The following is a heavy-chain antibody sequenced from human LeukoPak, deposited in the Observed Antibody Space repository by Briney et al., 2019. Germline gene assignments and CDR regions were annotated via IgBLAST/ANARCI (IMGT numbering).Heavy chain of an antibody. J-gene: IGHJ4*02. CDR3: ARDATITPYDY. V-gene: IGHV1-69*04. CDR2: IIPILGIA. Sequence: ASVKVSFKASGGTFSSYAISWVRRAPGQGLEWMGRIIPILGIANYAQKFQGRVTITADKSTSTAYMELSSLRSEDTAVYYCARDATITPYDYWGQGTLVTVSS. CDR1: GGTFSSYA. D-gene: IGHD5-12*01.